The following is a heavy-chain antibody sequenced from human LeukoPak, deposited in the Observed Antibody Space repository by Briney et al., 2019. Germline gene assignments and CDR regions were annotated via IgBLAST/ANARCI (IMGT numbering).Heavy chain of an antibody. CDR2: ISSSSSYI. D-gene: IGHD5-12*01. CDR3: ARVYSGYDALDY. J-gene: IGHJ4*02. CDR1: ALTFSSYA. V-gene: IGHV3-21*06. Sequence: GGSLRLTCAASALTFSSYAMHWVRQAPGQGLEWVSSISSSSSYIYYADSVKGRFTISRDNAKNSLYLQMNSLRAEDTAVYYCARVYSGYDALDYWGQGTLVTASS.